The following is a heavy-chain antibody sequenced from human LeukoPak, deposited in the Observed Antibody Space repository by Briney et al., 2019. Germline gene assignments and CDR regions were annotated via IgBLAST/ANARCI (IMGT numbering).Heavy chain of an antibody. Sequence: GGSLRLSCAASGFTFSSYAMHWVRQAPGKGLEWVAVISYDGSNKYYADSVKGRFTISRDNSKNTLYLQMNSLRAEDTAVYYCARELMHYYDSPWGHWGQGTLVTVSS. CDR1: GFTFSSYA. J-gene: IGHJ4*02. D-gene: IGHD3-22*01. V-gene: IGHV3-30-3*01. CDR2: ISYDGSNK. CDR3: ARELMHYYDSPWGH.